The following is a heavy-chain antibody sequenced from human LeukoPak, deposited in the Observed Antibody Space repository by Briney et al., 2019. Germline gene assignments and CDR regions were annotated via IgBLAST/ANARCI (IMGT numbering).Heavy chain of an antibody. J-gene: IGHJ5*02. CDR2: ISSSGSTI. Sequence: GGSLRLSCAASGFTFSIYGMSWVRQAPGKGLEWVSYISSSGSTIYYADSVKGRFTISRDNAKNSLYLQMNSLRAEDTAVYYCARSGYYFDNWFDPWGQGTLVTVSS. D-gene: IGHD3-22*01. V-gene: IGHV3-48*04. CDR3: ARSGYYFDNWFDP. CDR1: GFTFSIYG.